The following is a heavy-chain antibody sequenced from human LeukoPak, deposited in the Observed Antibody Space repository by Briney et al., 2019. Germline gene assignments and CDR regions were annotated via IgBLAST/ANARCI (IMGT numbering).Heavy chain of an antibody. V-gene: IGHV1-46*03. Sequence: ASVKVSCKASGYTFTSYYMHWVRQAPGQGLEWMGIINPSGGSTSYAQKFQGRVTMTRDTSTSTVYMELSSLRSEDTAEYYCARLPFRYAFDYWGQGTLVTVSS. CDR3: ARLPFRYAFDY. CDR1: GYTFTSYY. D-gene: IGHD3-9*01. J-gene: IGHJ4*02. CDR2: INPSGGST.